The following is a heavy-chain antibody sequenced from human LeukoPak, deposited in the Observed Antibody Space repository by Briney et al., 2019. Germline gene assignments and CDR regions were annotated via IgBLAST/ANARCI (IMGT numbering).Heavy chain of an antibody. Sequence: GRSLRLSCAASGFTFSSYAMHWVRQAPGKGLEWVAVISYDGSNKYYADSVKGRFTISRDNSKNTLYLQMDSLRAEDTAVYYCARGMDYDSSGYLDYWGQGTLVTVSS. V-gene: IGHV3-30-3*01. CDR1: GFTFSSYA. J-gene: IGHJ4*02. CDR3: ARGMDYDSSGYLDY. CDR2: ISYDGSNK. D-gene: IGHD3-22*01.